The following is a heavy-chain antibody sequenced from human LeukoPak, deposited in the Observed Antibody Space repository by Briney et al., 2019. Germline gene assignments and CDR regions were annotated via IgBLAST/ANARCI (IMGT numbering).Heavy chain of an antibody. CDR3: ARARVRSYSYDSDGSYTSDWIFDL. V-gene: IGHV4-59*07. CDR2: IYNTGNT. J-gene: IGHJ2*01. D-gene: IGHD3-22*01. CDR1: GGSITSYY. Sequence: SDTLSLTCTVSGGSITSYYWSWIRQPPGKGLEWIGYIYNTGNTNYNPSLRSRVTISLGTSKDQFSLRLSSVTAADTAVYYCARARVRSYSYDSDGSYTSDWIFDLWGRGTLVTVSS.